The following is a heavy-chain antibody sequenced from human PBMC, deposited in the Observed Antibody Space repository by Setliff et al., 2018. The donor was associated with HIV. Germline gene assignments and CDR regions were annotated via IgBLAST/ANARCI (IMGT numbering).Heavy chain of an antibody. V-gene: IGHV4-38-2*01. D-gene: IGHD3-16*01. CDR2: LYHSGST. CDR1: GYSISSGYY. CDR3: ARRGVMITFGGVYFNY. Sequence: PSETLSLTCAVSGYSISSGYYWGWIRQPPGKGLEWIGSLYHSGSTYYNPSLKSRVTISVDTSNNQFSLKLSSVTAADTAVYYCARRGVMITFGGVYFNYWGQGTPVTVSS. J-gene: IGHJ4*02.